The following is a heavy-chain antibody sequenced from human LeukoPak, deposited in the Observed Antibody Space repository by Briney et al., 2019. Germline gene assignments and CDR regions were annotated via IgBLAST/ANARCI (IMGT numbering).Heavy chain of an antibody. CDR3: ARHGWFGELLSYFDY. Sequence: SETLSLTCAVSGGSISSYYWSWIRQPPGKGLEWIGYIYYSGSTNYNPSLKSRVAISVDTSKNQFSLKLSSVTAADTAVYYCARHGWFGELLSYFDYWGQGTLVTVSS. CDR2: IYYSGST. V-gene: IGHV4-59*08. J-gene: IGHJ4*02. CDR1: GGSISSYY. D-gene: IGHD3-10*01.